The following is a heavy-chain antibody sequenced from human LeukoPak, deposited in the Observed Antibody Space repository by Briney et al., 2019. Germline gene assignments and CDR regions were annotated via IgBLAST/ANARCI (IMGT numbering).Heavy chain of an antibody. D-gene: IGHD3-10*01. CDR3: ARDKYYGSGSYAHFDY. Sequence: GGSLRLSCAASGFTVSSNYMSWVRQAPGKGLEWVSVIYSGGSTYYAGSVKGRFTISRDNSKNTLYLQMNSLRAEDTAVYYCARDKYYGSGSYAHFDYWGQGTLVTVSS. J-gene: IGHJ4*02. CDR1: GFTVSSNY. CDR2: IYSGGST. V-gene: IGHV3-66*02.